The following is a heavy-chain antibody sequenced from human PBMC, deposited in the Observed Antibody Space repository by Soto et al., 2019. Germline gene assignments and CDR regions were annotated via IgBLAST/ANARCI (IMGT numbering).Heavy chain of an antibody. CDR1: GFTFSSYG. CDR3: AKDDIAARPGYFDY. Sequence: GGSLRLSCAASGFTFSSYGMHWVRQAPGKGLEWVAVISYDGSNKYYADSVKGRFTISRDNSKNTLYLQMNSLRAEDTAVYYCAKDDIAARPGYFDYWGQGTLVTLSS. J-gene: IGHJ4*02. D-gene: IGHD6-6*01. V-gene: IGHV3-30*18. CDR2: ISYDGSNK.